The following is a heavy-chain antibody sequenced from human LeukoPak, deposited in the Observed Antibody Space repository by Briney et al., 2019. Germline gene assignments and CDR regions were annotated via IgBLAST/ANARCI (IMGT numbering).Heavy chain of an antibody. CDR3: ARAVAGTGNFDY. CDR2: IYYSGST. D-gene: IGHD6-19*01. Sequence: SETLSLTCTVSGGSISSYYWSWIRQPPGKGLEWIGYIYYSGSTNYNPSLKSRVTISVDTSKNQFSLKLSSVTAADTAVYYCARAVAGTGNFDYWGQGTLVTVSS. CDR1: GGSISSYY. J-gene: IGHJ4*02. V-gene: IGHV4-59*12.